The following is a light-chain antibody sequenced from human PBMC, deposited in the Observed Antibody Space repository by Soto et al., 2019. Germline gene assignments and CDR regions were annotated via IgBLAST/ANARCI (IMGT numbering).Light chain of an antibody. Sequence: EIVLTQSPATLSLSPGDRATLSCRASQSVSSYLAWYQQKPGQAPRLLIYDASNRATGIPARFSGSGSGTFSTITISRLEPEYFAVYYCQQRSNWHTFGPGTKVDIK. V-gene: IGKV3-11*01. CDR3: QQRSNWHT. J-gene: IGKJ3*01. CDR2: DAS. CDR1: QSVSSY.